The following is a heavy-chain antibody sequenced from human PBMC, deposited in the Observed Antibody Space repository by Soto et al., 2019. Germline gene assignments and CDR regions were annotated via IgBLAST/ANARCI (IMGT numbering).Heavy chain of an antibody. CDR3: ARFPITIFGVVPTAASLSFDY. D-gene: IGHD3-3*01. Sequence: ASVKVSCKASGYTFTSYAMHWVRQAPGQRLEWMGWMNAGNGNTKYSQKFQGRVTITRDTSAGTAYMELSSLRSEDTAVYYCARFPITIFGVVPTAASLSFDYWGQGTLVTVSS. J-gene: IGHJ4*02. CDR1: GYTFTSYA. CDR2: MNAGNGNT. V-gene: IGHV1-3*01.